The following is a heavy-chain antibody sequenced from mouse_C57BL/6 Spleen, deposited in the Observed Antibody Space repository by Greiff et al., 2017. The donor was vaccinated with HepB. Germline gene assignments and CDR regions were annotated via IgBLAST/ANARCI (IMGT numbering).Heavy chain of an antibody. CDR3: ARDREVRRAGHYFDY. V-gene: IGHV5-16*01. CDR2: INYDGSST. CDR1: GFTFSDYY. D-gene: IGHD2-14*01. J-gene: IGHJ2*01. Sequence: VQLKESEGGLVQPGSSMKLSCTASGFTFSDYYMAWVRQVPEKGLEWVANINYDGSSTYYLDSLKSRFIISRDNAKNILYLQMSSLKSEDTATDYCARDREVRRAGHYFDYWGQGTTLTVSS.